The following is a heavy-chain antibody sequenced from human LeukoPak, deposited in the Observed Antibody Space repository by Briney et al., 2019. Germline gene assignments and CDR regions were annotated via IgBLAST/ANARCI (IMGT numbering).Heavy chain of an antibody. CDR3: ARGGYQLLLRPYYYGMDV. J-gene: IGHJ6*04. CDR1: AASPIGYY. D-gene: IGHD2-2*01. V-gene: IGHV4-34*01. Sequence: SETMSLTCAVDAASPIGYYWSWISQPQGRGMEWNGEINHSGSTNYNPSLKSRVTISVDTSKNQFSLKLSSVTAADTAVYYCARGGYQLLLRPYYYGMDVWGKGTTVTVSS. CDR2: INHSGST.